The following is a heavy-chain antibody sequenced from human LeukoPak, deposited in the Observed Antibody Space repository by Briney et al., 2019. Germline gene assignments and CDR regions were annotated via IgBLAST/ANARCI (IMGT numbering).Heavy chain of an antibody. Sequence: SETLSLTCTVSGGSISSYYWSWIRQPAGKGLEWIGRIYTSGSTNYNPSLKSRVTMSVDTSKNQFSLKLSSVTAADTAVYYCARSKKIAAAGTGWFDPWGQGTLVTVSS. CDR2: IYTSGST. CDR3: ARSKKIAAAGTGWFDP. CDR1: GGSISSYY. V-gene: IGHV4-4*07. J-gene: IGHJ5*02. D-gene: IGHD6-13*01.